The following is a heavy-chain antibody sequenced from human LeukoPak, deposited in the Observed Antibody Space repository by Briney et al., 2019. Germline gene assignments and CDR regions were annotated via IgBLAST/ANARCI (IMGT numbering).Heavy chain of an antibody. J-gene: IGHJ3*02. D-gene: IGHD3-22*01. V-gene: IGHV1-2*04. Sequence: ASVKVSCKASGYTFTGYYMHWVRQAPGQGLEWMGWINPNSGGTNYAQKFQGWVTMTRDTFISTAYMELSRLRSDDTAVYYCAREAVYDSSGYPGGSNAFDIWGQGTMVTVSS. CDR3: AREAVYDSSGYPGGSNAFDI. CDR2: INPNSGGT. CDR1: GYTFTGYY.